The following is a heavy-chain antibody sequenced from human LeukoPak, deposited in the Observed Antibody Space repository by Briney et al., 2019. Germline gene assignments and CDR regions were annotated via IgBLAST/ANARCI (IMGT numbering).Heavy chain of an antibody. CDR3: ARGRGYSYAQRVYYFDY. Sequence: SETLSLTCAVYGGSFSGYYWSWIRQPPGKGLEWIGEINHSGSTNYNPSLKSRVTISVDTSKNQFSLKLSSVTAADTAVYYCARGRGYSYAQRVYYFDYWGQGTLVTVSS. J-gene: IGHJ4*02. V-gene: IGHV4-34*01. D-gene: IGHD5-18*01. CDR2: INHSGST. CDR1: GGSFSGYY.